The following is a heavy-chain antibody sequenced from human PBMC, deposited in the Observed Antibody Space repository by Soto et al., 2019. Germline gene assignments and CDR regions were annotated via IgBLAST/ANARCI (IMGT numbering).Heavy chain of an antibody. Sequence: QVHLVQSGAEVKKPGASVKVSCKGSGYIFTTYGITWVRQAPGQGLEWMGWISAHNGNTNYAQKLQGRVTVTRDTSRSTAYMELRTLRSDDTAVYYCARGRYGDYWGQGALVTVSS. V-gene: IGHV1-18*01. CDR3: ARGRYGDY. D-gene: IGHD1-1*01. J-gene: IGHJ4*02. CDR2: ISAHNGNT. CDR1: GYIFTTYG.